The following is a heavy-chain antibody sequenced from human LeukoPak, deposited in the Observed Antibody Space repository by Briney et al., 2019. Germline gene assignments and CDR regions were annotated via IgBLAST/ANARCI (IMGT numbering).Heavy chain of an antibody. J-gene: IGHJ4*02. D-gene: IGHD3-22*01. CDR3: AKFSYYDSSGYHG. CDR1: GFTFSSYA. CDR2: ISGSGGST. Sequence: QSGGSLRLSCAASGFTFSSYAMSWVRQAPGKGLEWVSAISGSGGSTYYADSVKGRFTISRDNSKNTLYLQINSLRAEDTAVYYCAKFSYYDSSGYHGWGQGTLVTVSS. V-gene: IGHV3-23*01.